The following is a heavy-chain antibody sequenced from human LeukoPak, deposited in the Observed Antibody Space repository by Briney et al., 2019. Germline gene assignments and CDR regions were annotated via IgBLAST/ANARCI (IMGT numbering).Heavy chain of an antibody. V-gene: IGHV1-46*01. Sequence: GASVKVSCKASGYTFTSYYMHWVRQAPGQGLEWMGIVNPSGGSTSYAQKFQGRVTMTRDMSTSTVYMELSSLRSEDTAVYYCARVLPSMFAFDIWGQGTMVTVSS. CDR2: VNPSGGST. J-gene: IGHJ3*02. CDR3: ARVLPSMFAFDI. CDR1: GYTFTSYY. D-gene: IGHD2/OR15-2a*01.